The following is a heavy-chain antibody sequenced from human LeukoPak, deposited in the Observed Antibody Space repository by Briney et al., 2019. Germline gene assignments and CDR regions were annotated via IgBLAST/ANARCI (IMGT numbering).Heavy chain of an antibody. J-gene: IGHJ4*02. CDR1: GGTFSSYA. Sequence: GASVKVSCKSSGGTFSSYAISWVRQAPGQGLGWMGGIIPIFGTANYAQKFQGRVTITADESTSTAYMELSSLRSEDTAVYYCARDYDMRASEYYFDYWGQGTLVTVSS. D-gene: IGHD3-9*01. CDR3: ARDYDMRASEYYFDY. CDR2: IIPIFGTA. V-gene: IGHV1-69*01.